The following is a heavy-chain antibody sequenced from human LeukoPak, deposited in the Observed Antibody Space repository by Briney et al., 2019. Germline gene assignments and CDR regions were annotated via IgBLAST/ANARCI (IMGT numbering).Heavy chain of an antibody. D-gene: IGHD3-10*01. CDR2: ISYDGSNK. CDR1: GFTFSSYG. CDR3: AKDRVRGAPDDAFDI. J-gene: IGHJ3*02. V-gene: IGHV3-30*18. Sequence: PGGSLRLSCAASGFTFSSYGMHWVRQAPGKGLEWVAVISYDGSNKYYADSVKGRFTISRDNSKNTLYLQMNSLRAEDTAVYYCAKDRVRGAPDDAFDIWGQGTMVTVSS.